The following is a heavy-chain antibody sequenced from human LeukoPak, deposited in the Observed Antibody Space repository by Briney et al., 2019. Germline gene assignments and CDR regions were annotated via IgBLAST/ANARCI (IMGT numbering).Heavy chain of an antibody. J-gene: IGHJ3*02. CDR1: GYTFTSYD. Sequence: ASVKVSCKASGYTFTSYDINWVRQATGQGLEWMGWMNPNSGNTGYAQRFQGRLTMTRNTSISTAYMELSSLRSEDTAVYYCARGSSGWPYKDAFDIWGQGTMVTVSS. D-gene: IGHD6-19*01. CDR3: ARGSSGWPYKDAFDI. CDR2: MNPNSGNT. V-gene: IGHV1-8*01.